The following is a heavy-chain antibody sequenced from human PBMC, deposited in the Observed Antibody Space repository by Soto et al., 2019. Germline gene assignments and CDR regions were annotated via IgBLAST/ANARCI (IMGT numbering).Heavy chain of an antibody. D-gene: IGHD3-10*01. CDR3: AIDMVSSTASDAFDI. CDR1: GLTFSSYA. Sequence: EVQLLESGGGLVQPGGSLRLSCSASGLTFSSYAMTWVRQAPGKGLEWVSGISGGGYSTDYADSVKGRFTISRDNSKNTLYLQMNSLRVEDTAVYYCAIDMVSSTASDAFDIWGQGTMVTVSS. J-gene: IGHJ3*02. V-gene: IGHV3-23*01. CDR2: ISGGGYST.